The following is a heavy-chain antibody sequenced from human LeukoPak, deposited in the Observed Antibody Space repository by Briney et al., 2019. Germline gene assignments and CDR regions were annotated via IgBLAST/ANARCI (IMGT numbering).Heavy chain of an antibody. D-gene: IGHD5-18*01. CDR3: ARDHGGYSYGSDY. J-gene: IGHJ4*02. CDR1: EYIFTAYA. Sequence: ASVKVSCKASEYIFTAYAIHWVRQAPGQRLEWMGWINADNGNTKYSQKFQGRVTITRDTSASTAYMELSSLRSEDTAVYYCARDHGGYSYGSDYWGQGTLVTVS. V-gene: IGHV1-3*01. CDR2: INADNGNT.